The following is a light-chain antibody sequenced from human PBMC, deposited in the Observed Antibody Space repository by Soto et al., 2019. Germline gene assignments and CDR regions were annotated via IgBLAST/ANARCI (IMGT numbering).Light chain of an antibody. J-gene: IGKJ5*01. CDR1: QSVSRY. CDR2: GAS. CDR3: QQYGSSPIT. Sequence: EIVMTQSPATLSLSPGERATLSCRATQSVSRYLAWYHQKPGQAPRLLIYGASSRATGIPDRFSGSGSGTDFTLTISRLEPEDFAVYYCQQYGSSPITFGQGTRLEIK. V-gene: IGKV3-20*01.